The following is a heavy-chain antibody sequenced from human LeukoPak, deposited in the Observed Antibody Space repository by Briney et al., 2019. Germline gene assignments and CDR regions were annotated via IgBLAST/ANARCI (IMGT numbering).Heavy chain of an antibody. CDR3: ARDRPTYYYDSSGYLDY. CDR1: GGSISSSSYY. V-gene: IGHV4-39*07. D-gene: IGHD3-22*01. CDR2: IYYSGGT. Sequence: SETLSLTCTVSGGSISSSSYYWGWIRQPPGKGLEWIGTIYYSGGTYYNPSLKSRVTISVDTSKNQFSLKLSSVTAADKAVYYCARDRPTYYYDSSGYLDYWGXGTLVXVS. J-gene: IGHJ4*01.